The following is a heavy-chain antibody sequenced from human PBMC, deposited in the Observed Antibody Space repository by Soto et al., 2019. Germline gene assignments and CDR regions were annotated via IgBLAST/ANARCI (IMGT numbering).Heavy chain of an antibody. CDR2: IFWNDDE. CDR3: AHRPAYDISTGYYPFDS. J-gene: IGHJ4*02. V-gene: IGHV2-5*01. CDR1: GLSLSTSEVC. Sequence: SDHTRVNPTQTLTLTFTFSGLSLSTSEVCVFWVRQPPGKALELLALIFWNDDERYSPSLKTRLNITKDTSKNQVVLTLTNVDPVDTATYYCAHRPAYDISTGYYPFDSWGQGALVTVSS. D-gene: IGHD3-9*01.